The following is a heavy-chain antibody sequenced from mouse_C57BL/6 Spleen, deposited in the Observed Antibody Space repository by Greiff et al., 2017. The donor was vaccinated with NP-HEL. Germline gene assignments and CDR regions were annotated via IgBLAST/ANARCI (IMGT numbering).Heavy chain of an antibody. V-gene: IGHV1-15*01. CDR2: IDPETGGT. D-gene: IGHD4-1*01. CDR3: TRGGWDGGVDY. CDR1: GYTFTDYE. Sequence: QVQLKQSGAELVRPGASVTLSCKASGYTFTDYEMHWVKQTPVHGLEWIGAIDPETGGTAYNQKFKGKAILTADKSSSTAYMELRSLTSEDSAVYYCTRGGWDGGVDYWGQGTTLTVSS. J-gene: IGHJ2*01.